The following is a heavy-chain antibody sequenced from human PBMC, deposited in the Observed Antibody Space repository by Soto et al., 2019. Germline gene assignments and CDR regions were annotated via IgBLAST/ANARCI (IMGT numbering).Heavy chain of an antibody. Sequence: GTLRLLSETSGLTVSCNYMIRVRRALGKGLEWVSIMYTGGTTYFADSVKGRFTIARDESMNTLYLEMNRLRVEDTAIYYWATGGFGGFFVWMYYFGYWGQGTPVTGSS. CDR3: ATGGFGGFFVWMYYFGY. D-gene: IGHD3-16*01. CDR2: MYTGGTT. V-gene: IGHV3-53*01. CDR1: GLTVSCNY. J-gene: IGHJ4*02.